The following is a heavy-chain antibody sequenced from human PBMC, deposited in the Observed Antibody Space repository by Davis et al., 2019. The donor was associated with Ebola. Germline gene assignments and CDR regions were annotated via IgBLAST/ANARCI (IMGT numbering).Heavy chain of an antibody. CDR2: INTSGSDK. J-gene: IGHJ4*02. Sequence: GESLKISCETSGFTFNNYHMNWVRQAPGKGMEWLSVINTSGSDKKYADSVKGRFAISRDNAKKSLYLQMDSLRAEDTAVYYCANSGGRSRVTYWGQGTLVTVSS. CDR1: GFTFNNYH. CDR3: ANSGGRSRVTY. D-gene: IGHD2-15*01. V-gene: IGHV3-21*04.